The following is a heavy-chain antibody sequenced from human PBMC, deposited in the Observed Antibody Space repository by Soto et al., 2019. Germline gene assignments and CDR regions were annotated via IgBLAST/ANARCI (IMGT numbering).Heavy chain of an antibody. V-gene: IGHV1-69*12. D-gene: IGHD3-10*01. CDR2: IIPIFGTA. J-gene: IGHJ6*02. Sequence: QVQLVQSGAEVKKPGSSVKVSCKASGGTFSSYAISWVRQAPGQGLEWMGGIIPIFGTANYAQKFQGRVTITADESTSTAYMERSSLRSEDTAVYYCARDTPDYGSGSYTPHYYGMDVWGQGTTVTVSS. CDR1: GGTFSSYA. CDR3: ARDTPDYGSGSYTPHYYGMDV.